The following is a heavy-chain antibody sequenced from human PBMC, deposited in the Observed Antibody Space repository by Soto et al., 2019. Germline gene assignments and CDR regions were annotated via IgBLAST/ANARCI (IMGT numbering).Heavy chain of an antibody. V-gene: IGHV1-69*13. Sequence: SVKVSCKASGGTFSSYAISWVRQAPGQGLEWMGGIIPIFGTANYAQKFQGRVTITADESTSTAYMELSSLRSEDTAVYYCARDQGGVGATGYYYYYGMDVWSQGTTVTVSS. CDR2: IIPIFGTA. J-gene: IGHJ6*02. CDR3: ARDQGGVGATGYYYYYGMDV. D-gene: IGHD1-26*01. CDR1: GGTFSSYA.